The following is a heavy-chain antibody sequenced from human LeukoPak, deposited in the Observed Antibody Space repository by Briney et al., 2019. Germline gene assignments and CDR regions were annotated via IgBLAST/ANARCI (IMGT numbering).Heavy chain of an antibody. Sequence: PSETLSLTCAVYGGSFSGYDWSWIRQPPGKGLEWIGEINHSGSTNYNPSLKSRVTISVDTSKNQFSLKLSSVTAADTAVYYCARGVTVTYFDYWGQGTLVTVSS. CDR1: GGSFSGYD. J-gene: IGHJ4*02. D-gene: IGHD4-17*01. V-gene: IGHV4-34*01. CDR2: INHSGST. CDR3: ARGVTVTYFDY.